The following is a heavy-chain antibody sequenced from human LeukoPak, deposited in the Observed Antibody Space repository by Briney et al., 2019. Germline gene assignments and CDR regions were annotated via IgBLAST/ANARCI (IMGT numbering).Heavy chain of an antibody. Sequence: VKPSETLSLTCTVSGGSISSSSYYWGWIRQPPGKGLEWIGSIYYSVSTYYNPSLKSRVTMSVDTSKNQFSLKLSSVTAADTAVYYCARVNGNEGPDYWGQGTLVTVSS. CDR2: IYYSVST. CDR3: ARVNGNEGPDY. J-gene: IGHJ4*02. CDR1: GGSISSSSYY. V-gene: IGHV4-39*07. D-gene: IGHD1-1*01.